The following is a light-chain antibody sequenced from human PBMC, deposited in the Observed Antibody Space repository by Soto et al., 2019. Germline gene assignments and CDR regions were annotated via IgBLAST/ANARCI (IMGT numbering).Light chain of an antibody. Sequence: QSALTQPPSVSGAPGQRVTISCTGSSSNIGAGYDVHWYQQLPGTAPKLLIYGNSNRPSGVPDRFSGSKSGTSASLAITGLQAEDEADYYCQSYDSSLSVPYVVFGGGTKVTVL. J-gene: IGLJ2*01. CDR1: SSNIGAGYD. V-gene: IGLV1-40*01. CDR3: QSYDSSLSVPYVV. CDR2: GNS.